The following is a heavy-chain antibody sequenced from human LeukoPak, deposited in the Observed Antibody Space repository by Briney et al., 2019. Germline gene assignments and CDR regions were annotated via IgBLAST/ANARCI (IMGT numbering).Heavy chain of an antibody. J-gene: IGHJ4*02. CDR3: AKGQRGYSYVKLFDY. D-gene: IGHD5-18*01. CDR1: GFTFSSYG. V-gene: IGHV3-33*06. CDR2: IWYDGSNK. Sequence: PGGSLRLSCAASGFTFSSYGMHWVRQAPGEGLEWVAVIWYDGSNKYYADSVKGRFTISRDNSKNTLYLQMNSLRAEDTAVYYCAKGQRGYSYVKLFDYWGQGTLVTVSS.